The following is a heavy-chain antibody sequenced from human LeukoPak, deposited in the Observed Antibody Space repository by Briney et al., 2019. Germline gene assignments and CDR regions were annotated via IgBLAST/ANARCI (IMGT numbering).Heavy chain of an antibody. CDR1: GFTFSSYG. CDR3: AKDGRQGMNAFDI. J-gene: IGHJ3*02. V-gene: IGHV3-30*02. Sequence: GGSLRLSCAASGFTFSSYGMHWVRQAPGKGLEWVAFIRYDGSNKYYADSVKGRFTISRDNSKNTLYLQMNSLRAEDTAVYYCAKDGRQGMNAFDIWGQGTMVTVSS. CDR2: IRYDGSNK. D-gene: IGHD1-26*01.